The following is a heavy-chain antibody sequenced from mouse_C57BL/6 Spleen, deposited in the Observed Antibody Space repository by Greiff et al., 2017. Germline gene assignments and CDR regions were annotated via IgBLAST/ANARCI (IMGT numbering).Heavy chain of an antibody. V-gene: IGHV1-72*01. CDR2: IVPNSGGT. J-gene: IGHJ4*01. CDR1: GYTFTSYW. Sequence: QVQLKQPGAELVKPGASVKLSCKASGYTFTSYWMHWVKQRPGRGLEWIGRIVPNSGGTKYNEKFKSKATLTVDKPSSTAYMQLSSLTTEDSAVYYCARKVRYGGYAMDYWGQGTSVTVSS. CDR3: ARKVRYGGYAMDY. D-gene: IGHD1-1*01.